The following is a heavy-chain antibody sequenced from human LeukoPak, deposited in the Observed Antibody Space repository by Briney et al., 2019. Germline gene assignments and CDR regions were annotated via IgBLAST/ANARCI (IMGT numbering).Heavy chain of an antibody. J-gene: IGHJ4*02. Sequence: GGSLRLSCAASGFTFSSYWMHWVRQAPGKGLVWVSRINSDGSSTSYAGSVKGRFTISRDNAKNTLYLQMNSLRAEDTAVYYCARDNSLYGLDYWGQGTLVTVSS. CDR2: INSDGSST. V-gene: IGHV3-74*01. CDR3: ARDNSLYGLDY. CDR1: GFTFSSYW. D-gene: IGHD2-2*02.